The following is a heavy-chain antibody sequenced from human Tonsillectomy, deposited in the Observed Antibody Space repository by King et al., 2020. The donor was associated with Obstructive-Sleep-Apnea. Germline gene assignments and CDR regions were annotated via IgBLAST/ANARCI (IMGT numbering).Heavy chain of an antibody. CDR1: GGSISSYY. CDR3: ARVKATPVAEPVVDV. CDR2: IYYSGST. D-gene: IGHD6-19*01. Sequence: QLQESGPGLVKPSETLSLTCTVSGGSISSYYWSWIRQPPGKGLEWIGYIYYSGSTNYNPSLKSRVTISVDTSKNQFSLKLSSVTAADTAVYYCARVKATPVAEPVVDVWGQGTTVTVSS. V-gene: IGHV4-59*01. J-gene: IGHJ6*02.